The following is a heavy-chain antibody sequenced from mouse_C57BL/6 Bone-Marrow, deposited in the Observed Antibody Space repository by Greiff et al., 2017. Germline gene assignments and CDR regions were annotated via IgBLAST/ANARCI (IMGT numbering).Heavy chain of an antibody. V-gene: IGHV1-64*01. Sequence: VQLQQPGAELVKPGASVKLSCKASGYTFTSYWMHWVKQRPGQGLEWIGMIHPNSGSTNYNEKFKSKATLTVDKSSSTAYMQLSSLTSEDSAVYYCARNYGSSYPFAYCGQGTLVTVSA. D-gene: IGHD1-1*01. CDR3: ARNYGSSYPFAY. CDR1: GYTFTSYW. J-gene: IGHJ3*01. CDR2: IHPNSGST.